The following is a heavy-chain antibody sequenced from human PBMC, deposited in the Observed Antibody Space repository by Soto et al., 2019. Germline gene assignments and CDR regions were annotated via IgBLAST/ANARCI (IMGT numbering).Heavy chain of an antibody. CDR1: GFTFSSYA. Sequence: GGSLRLSCAASGFTFSSYAMHWVRQAPGKGLKWVAVISYDGSNKYYADSVKGRFTISRDNSKNTLYLQMNSLRAEDTAVYYCARDSPTGSNYYDSSGYSPLVDYWGQGTLVTVSS. D-gene: IGHD3-22*01. CDR2: ISYDGSNK. V-gene: IGHV3-30*01. J-gene: IGHJ4*02. CDR3: ARDSPTGSNYYDSSGYSPLVDY.